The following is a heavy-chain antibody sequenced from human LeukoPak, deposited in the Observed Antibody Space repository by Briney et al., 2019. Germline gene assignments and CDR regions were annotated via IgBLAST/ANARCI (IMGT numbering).Heavy chain of an antibody. CDR2: ISYDGSNK. D-gene: IGHD6-19*01. Sequence: GGSLRLSCGASGFTCNSYAMHWVRQAPGEGLEWVSLISYDGSNKCYADSVKGRFTISRDNSKNTLYLQMNSLRAGDTAVYYCARAPAVAGQGFAYWGQGTLVTVSS. V-gene: IGHV3-30*04. CDR1: GFTCNSYA. J-gene: IGHJ4*02. CDR3: ARAPAVAGQGFAY.